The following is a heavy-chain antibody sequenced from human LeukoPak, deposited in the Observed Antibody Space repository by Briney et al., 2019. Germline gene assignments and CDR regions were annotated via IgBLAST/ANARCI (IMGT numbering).Heavy chain of an antibody. J-gene: IGHJ4*02. Sequence: SETLSLTCTVSGGSISSGDYYWSWIRQPPGKGLEWIGYIYYSGSTYYNPSLKSRVSISVDTSKNQFSLKLSSVTAADTAVYYCASTPYYYDSPQWGQGTLVTVSS. CDR3: ASTPYYYDSPQ. CDR1: GGSISSGDYY. D-gene: IGHD3-22*01. CDR2: IYYSGST. V-gene: IGHV4-30-4*01.